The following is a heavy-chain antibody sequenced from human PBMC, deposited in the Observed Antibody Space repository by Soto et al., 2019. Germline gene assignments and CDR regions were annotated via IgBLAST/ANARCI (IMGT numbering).Heavy chain of an antibody. J-gene: IGHJ6*03. CDR1: GGSISSYY. CDR2: IYYSGST. V-gene: IGHV4-59*08. Sequence: SETLSLTCTVSGGSISSYYWSWIRQPPGKGLEWIGYIYYSGSTNYNPSLKSRVTISVDTSKNQFSLKLSSVTAADTAVYYCARGSSNISIAVAGTNYYYYYMDVWGKGTTVTVSS. D-gene: IGHD6-19*01. CDR3: ARGSSNISIAVAGTNYYYYYMDV.